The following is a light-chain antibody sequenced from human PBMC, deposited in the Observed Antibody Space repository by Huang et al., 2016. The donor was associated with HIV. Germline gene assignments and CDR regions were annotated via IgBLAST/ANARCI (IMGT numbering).Light chain of an antibody. J-gene: IGKJ1*01. Sequence: DILMTQSPSTLSASVGDRVTITCRASQKINSWLAWYQQKPGTPPKLLIHKASSLQAGVPSRFSGGGSGTEFTLTISSLQPDDFATYYCQQYDTYSWTFGQGTKVELK. CDR2: KAS. CDR3: QQYDTYSWT. V-gene: IGKV1-5*03. CDR1: QKINSW.